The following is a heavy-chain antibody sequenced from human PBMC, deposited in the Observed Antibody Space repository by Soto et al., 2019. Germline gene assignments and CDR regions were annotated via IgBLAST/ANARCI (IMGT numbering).Heavy chain of an antibody. CDR3: ARIGMGDTDDIWFRH. J-gene: IGHJ1*01. V-gene: IGHV3-7*05. D-gene: IGHD1-26*01. CDR2: INQAGSEK. CDR1: GFTFSSYW. Sequence: EVQLVESGGGLVQPGGSLRLSCAASGFTFSSYWMNWVRQAPGKGLEWVANINQAGSEKKYVDSVKGRFTISRDNAKNSLYLQMNNLKTEDTAVYYCARIGMGDTDDIWFRHWGQGTLVTVSS.